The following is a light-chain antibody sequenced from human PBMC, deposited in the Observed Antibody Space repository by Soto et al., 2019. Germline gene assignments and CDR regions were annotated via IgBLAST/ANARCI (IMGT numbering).Light chain of an antibody. CDR3: QQRSNWPPT. Sequence: EIVLTQSPATLSLSPGERATLSCRASQSVSSYLAWNQQKPGQAPRLLIYDASNRATGIPARFSSSGSGSDFTLTISSLEPEDFAVYYCQQRSNWPPTFGQGTKVDI. V-gene: IGKV3-11*01. J-gene: IGKJ1*01. CDR2: DAS. CDR1: QSVSSY.